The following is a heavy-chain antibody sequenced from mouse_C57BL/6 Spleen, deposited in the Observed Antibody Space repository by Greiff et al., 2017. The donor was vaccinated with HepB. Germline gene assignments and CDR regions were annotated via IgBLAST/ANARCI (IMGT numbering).Heavy chain of an antibody. V-gene: IGHV5-17*01. J-gene: IGHJ1*03. CDR1: GFTFSDYG. CDR3: ARRRGYEYDGPGYFDV. CDR2: ISSGSSTI. Sequence: EVQLQESGGGLVKPGGSLKLSCAASGFTFSDYGMHWVRQAPEKGLEWVAYISSGSSTIYYADTVKGRFTISRDNAKNTLFLQMTSLRSEDTAMYYCARRRGYEYDGPGYFDVWGTGTTVTVSS. D-gene: IGHD2-4*01.